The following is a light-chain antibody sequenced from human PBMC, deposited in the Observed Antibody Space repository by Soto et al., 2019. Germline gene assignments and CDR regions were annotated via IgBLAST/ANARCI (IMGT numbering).Light chain of an antibody. CDR1: QSVTSSF. Sequence: EVVLTQSPGTLSLSPGERATLSCRTSQSVTSSFLSWFQQKPGQPPRLLLYGASRRATGTPDRFSGSGSGTDFTLIISRLEPEDSAVYYCQQRSNWPYTFGQGTKLEI. CDR2: GAS. CDR3: QQRSNWPYT. V-gene: IGKV3D-20*02. J-gene: IGKJ2*01.